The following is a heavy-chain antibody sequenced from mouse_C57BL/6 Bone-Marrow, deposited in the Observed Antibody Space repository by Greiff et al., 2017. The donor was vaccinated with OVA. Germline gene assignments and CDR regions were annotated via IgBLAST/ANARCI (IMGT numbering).Heavy chain of an antibody. CDR1: GYAFSSSW. J-gene: IGHJ1*03. Sequence: VQGVESGPELLKPGASVKLSCKASGYAFSSSWMNWVKQRPGKGLEWVGRIYPGDGDTNYNGNFKGRATLTADNSSSTAYMQLSSLTSEDSAVDVCAKSRDGYYGRYFDVWGTGTTVTVSS. D-gene: IGHD2-3*01. CDR3: AKSRDGYYGRYFDV. CDR2: IYPGDGDT. V-gene: IGHV1-82*01.